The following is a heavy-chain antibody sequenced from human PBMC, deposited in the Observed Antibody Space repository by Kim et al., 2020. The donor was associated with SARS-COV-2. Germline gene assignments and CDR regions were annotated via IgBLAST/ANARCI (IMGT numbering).Heavy chain of an antibody. CDR1: GYTFTGYY. J-gene: IGHJ3*02. V-gene: IGHV1-2*06. Sequence: ASVKVSCKASGYTFTGYYMHWVRQAPGQGLEWMGRINPNSGGTNYAQKFQGRVTMTRDTSISTAYMELSRLRSDDTAVYYCARAHLSGGNEFFISHAFDIWGQGTMVTVSS. D-gene: IGHD2-15*01. CDR3: ARAHLSGGNEFFISHAFDI. CDR2: INPNSGGT.